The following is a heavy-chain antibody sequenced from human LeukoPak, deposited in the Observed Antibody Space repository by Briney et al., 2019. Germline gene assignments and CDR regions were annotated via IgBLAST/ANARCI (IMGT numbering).Heavy chain of an antibody. Sequence: GGSLRFSCAVSGFTFSNFWMSWVRQAPGRGLEWVANIHPEGNEKYHVESVKDRFTISRDNAKNSLFLQMNGLRVEGTAVYYCARGDAFSGDHWGQGTLVTVSS. CDR1: GFTFSNFW. CDR3: ARGDAFSGDH. V-gene: IGHV3-7*04. J-gene: IGHJ4*02. CDR2: IHPEGNEK.